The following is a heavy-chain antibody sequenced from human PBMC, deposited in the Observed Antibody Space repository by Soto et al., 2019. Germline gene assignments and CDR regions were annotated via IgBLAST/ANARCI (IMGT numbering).Heavy chain of an antibody. CDR2: IYYSGST. CDR1: GGSVSSGSYY. J-gene: IGHJ4*02. Sequence: LSLTCTVSGGSVSSGSYYWSWIRQPPGKGLEWIGYIYYSGSTNYNPSLKSRVTISVDTSKNQFSLKLSSVTAADTAVYYCARGTCSGGSCYSDFDYWGQGTLVTV. D-gene: IGHD2-15*01. CDR3: ARGTCSGGSCYSDFDY. V-gene: IGHV4-61*01.